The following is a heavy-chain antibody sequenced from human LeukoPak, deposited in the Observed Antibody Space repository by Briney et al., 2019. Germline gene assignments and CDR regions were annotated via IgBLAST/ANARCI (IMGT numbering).Heavy chain of an antibody. CDR1: GPPSSDNG. D-gene: IGHD6-19*01. CDR3: ARDRIPCQWLVPYYFDY. CDR2: IWYDGSNK. V-gene: IGHV3-33*08. J-gene: IGHJ4*02. Sequence: GGSLRLSCAASGPPSSDNGMHWFRQAPGKGLEWVAVIWYDGSNKYYADSVKGRFTISRDNSKNTLYLQMNSLRAEDTAVYYCARDRIPCQWLVPYYFDYWGQGTLVTVSS.